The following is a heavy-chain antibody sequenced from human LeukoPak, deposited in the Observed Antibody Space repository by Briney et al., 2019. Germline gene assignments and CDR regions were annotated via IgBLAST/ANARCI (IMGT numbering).Heavy chain of an antibody. CDR2: INAGTGNT. D-gene: IGHD6-19*01. Sequence: ASVKVSCKASGYTFTSYAMHWVRQAPGQRLEWMGWINAGTGNTKYSQKFQGRVTITRDTSASTAYMELSSLRSEDTAVYYCARGAGYSSGWYHIWGQGTMVTVSS. J-gene: IGHJ3*02. CDR3: ARGAGYSSGWYHI. V-gene: IGHV1-3*01. CDR1: GYTFTSYA.